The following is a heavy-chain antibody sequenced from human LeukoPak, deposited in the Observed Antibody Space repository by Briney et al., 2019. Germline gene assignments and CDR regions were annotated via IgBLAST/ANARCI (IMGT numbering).Heavy chain of an antibody. CDR1: GFTFSSYS. J-gene: IGHJ4*02. V-gene: IGHV3-21*04. Sequence: PGGSLRLSCAASGFTFSSYSMNWVRQAPGKGLEWVSSISSSSSYIYYADSVKGRFTISRDNSKSTLYIQMNSLRAEDTAVYYCARAKPKNMVRGLIMRRESRYYFDYWGQGTLVTVSS. CDR3: ARAKPKNMVRGLIMRRESRYYFDY. CDR2: ISSSSSYI. D-gene: IGHD3-10*01.